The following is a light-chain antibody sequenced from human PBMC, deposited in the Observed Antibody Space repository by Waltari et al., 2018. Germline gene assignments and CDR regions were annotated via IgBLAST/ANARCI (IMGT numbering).Light chain of an antibody. CDR2: EVT. J-gene: IGLJ3*02. CDR3: CSYTSSTSWV. V-gene: IGLV2-14*01. Sequence: QSALTQPASVSGSPGQSITISCTGTSSDVGGYNYVSWYQQHPGKAPKLMIYEVTNRPSGISDRFSGSKPGNTASLTISGLQAEDEADSYCCSYTSSTSWVFGGGTKLTVL. CDR1: SSDVGGYNY.